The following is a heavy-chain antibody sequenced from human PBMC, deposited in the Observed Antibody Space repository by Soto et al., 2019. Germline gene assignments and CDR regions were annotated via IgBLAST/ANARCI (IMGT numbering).Heavy chain of an antibody. CDR1: GFAFSNAW. Sequence: EVQLVESGGGLVKPGGSLTLSCAASGFAFSNAWMHWVHQAPGTGLEWVGRIKRKSDGETTDYAAPVRGRFGISRDDSTNTLHLQMNSLRNEDTAVYYCTTGVSQWLANDYWGQGTLVTVSS. D-gene: IGHD6-19*01. V-gene: IGHV3-15*07. CDR3: TTGVSQWLANDY. CDR2: IKRKSDGETT. J-gene: IGHJ4*02.